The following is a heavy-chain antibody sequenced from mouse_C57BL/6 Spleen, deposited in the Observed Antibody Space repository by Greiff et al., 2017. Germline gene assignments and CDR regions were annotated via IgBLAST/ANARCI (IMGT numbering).Heavy chain of an antibody. J-gene: IGHJ3*01. CDR2: INPNNGGT. V-gene: IGHV1-18*01. Sequence: EVKLQESGPELVKPGASVKIPCKASGYTFTDYNMDWVKQSHGKSLEWIGDINPNNGGTIYNQKFKGKATLTVDKSSSTAYMELRSLASEDTAVYYCARWDAVGGFAYWGQGTLVTVSA. D-gene: IGHD4-1*01. CDR3: ARWDAVGGFAY. CDR1: GYTFTDYN.